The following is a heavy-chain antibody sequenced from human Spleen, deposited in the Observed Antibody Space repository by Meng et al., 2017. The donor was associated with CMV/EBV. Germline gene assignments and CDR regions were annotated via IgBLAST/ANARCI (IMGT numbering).Heavy chain of an antibody. CDR1: GSVSGYY. CDR2: INHSGST. V-gene: IGHV4-34*01. Sequence: GSVSGYYWSGIRQPPGKGLEWIGEINHSGSTNYNPSLKSRVTISVDTSKNQFSLKLSSVTAADTAVYYCARSRYCSSTSCYISWFDPWGQGTLVTVSS. CDR3: ARSRYCSSTSCYISWFDP. D-gene: IGHD2-2*02. J-gene: IGHJ5*02.